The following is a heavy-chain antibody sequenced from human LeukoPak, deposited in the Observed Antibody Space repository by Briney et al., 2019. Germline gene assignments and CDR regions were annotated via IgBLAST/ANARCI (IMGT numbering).Heavy chain of an antibody. V-gene: IGHV4-59*01. CDR2: IYYSGST. D-gene: IGHD4-23*01. CDR1: GGSISSYY. CDR3: ARVAVVTRTVDY. J-gene: IGHJ4*02. Sequence: PSETLSLTCTVSGGSISSYYWSWIRQPPGKGLEWIGYIYYSGSTNYNPSLKSRVTISVDTSKNQFSLKLSSVTAADTAVYYCARVAVVTRTVDYWGQGTLVTVSS.